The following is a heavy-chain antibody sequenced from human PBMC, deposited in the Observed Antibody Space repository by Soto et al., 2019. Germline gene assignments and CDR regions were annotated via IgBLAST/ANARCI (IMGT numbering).Heavy chain of an antibody. CDR1: GFTFRSYA. V-gene: IGHV3-23*01. CDR3: AKDPDYDYVWGSLPY. Sequence: GGSLRLACAASGFTFRSYAMSWVRQAPGEGLEWVSAISGSGGSTYYADSVKGRFTISRDNSKNTLYLQMNSLRAEDTAVYYCAKDPDYDYVWGSLPYWGQGTLVTVSS. D-gene: IGHD3-16*01. J-gene: IGHJ4*02. CDR2: ISGSGGST.